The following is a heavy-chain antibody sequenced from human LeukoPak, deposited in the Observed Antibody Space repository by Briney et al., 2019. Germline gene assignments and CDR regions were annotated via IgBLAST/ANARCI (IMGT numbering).Heavy chain of an antibody. CDR3: AREFLSGGSYVFDY. Sequence: GGSLRLSCAASGFTFSSYSMNWVRQAPGKGLEWVSSISSSSSYIYYADSVKGRFTISRDNAKNSLYLQMNSLRAEDTAVYYCAREFLSGGSYVFDYWGQGTLVTVSS. J-gene: IGHJ4*02. CDR2: ISSSSSYI. CDR1: GFTFSSYS. D-gene: IGHD1-26*01. V-gene: IGHV3-21*01.